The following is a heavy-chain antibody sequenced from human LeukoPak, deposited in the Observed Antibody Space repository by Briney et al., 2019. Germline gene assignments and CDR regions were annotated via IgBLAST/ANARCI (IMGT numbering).Heavy chain of an antibody. CDR3: ARGYDYGDYVGDFDY. CDR2: ISVYNSNT. CDR1: GYIFTSYP. J-gene: IGHJ4*02. V-gene: IGHV1-18*01. D-gene: IGHD4-17*01. Sequence: ASVKVSCKASGYIFTSYPISWVRQAPGQGLEWMGWISVYNSNTKYAQKLQGRVTMTTDRSTSTAYMELRSLRSDDTAVYYCARGYDYGDYVGDFDYWGQGTLVTVSS.